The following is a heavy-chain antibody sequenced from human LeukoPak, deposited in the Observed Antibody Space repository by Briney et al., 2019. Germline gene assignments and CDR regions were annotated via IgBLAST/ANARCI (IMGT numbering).Heavy chain of an antibody. Sequence: QAGGSLRLSCAASGFTLSSYSMNWVRQAPGKGLEWISYIDSDTYGNTIYYADSVKGRFTIFRDNAKNSLYLQMNSLRAEDTAVYYCARGRLGYCTRTSCDDYYYYGMDVWGQGTTVTVSS. CDR3: ARGRLGYCTRTSCDDYYYYGMDV. CDR1: GFTLSSYS. V-gene: IGHV3-48*01. J-gene: IGHJ6*02. CDR2: IDSDTYGNTI. D-gene: IGHD2-2*01.